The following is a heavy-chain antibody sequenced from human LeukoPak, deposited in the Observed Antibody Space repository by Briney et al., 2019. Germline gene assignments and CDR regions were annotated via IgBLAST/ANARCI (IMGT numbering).Heavy chain of an antibody. D-gene: IGHD2-15*01. V-gene: IGHV4-59*01. CDR1: GGSISSYY. Sequence: SETLSHTCTVSGGSISSYYWSWIRQPPGKGLEWIGYIYYSGSTNYNPSLKSRVTISVDTSKNQFSLKLTSVTAADTAVYYCARGICIGGSCYSDPSDYWGQGTLVTVSS. J-gene: IGHJ4*02. CDR2: IYYSGST. CDR3: ARGICIGGSCYSDPSDY.